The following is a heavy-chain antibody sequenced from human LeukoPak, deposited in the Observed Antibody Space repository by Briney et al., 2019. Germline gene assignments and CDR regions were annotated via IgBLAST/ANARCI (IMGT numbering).Heavy chain of an antibody. J-gene: IGHJ4*02. CDR1: GYTFTGYY. V-gene: IGHV1-2*02. CDR2: INPNSGAT. Sequence: ASVKVSCKASGYTFTGYYIHWVRQAPGQGLEWMAWINPNSGATNYAQKFQGRVTMTRDTSISTAYMELSRLRSDDTAVYYCARDGEDCSSTSRYADYWGQGTLVTVSS. D-gene: IGHD2-2*01. CDR3: ARDGEDCSSTSRYADY.